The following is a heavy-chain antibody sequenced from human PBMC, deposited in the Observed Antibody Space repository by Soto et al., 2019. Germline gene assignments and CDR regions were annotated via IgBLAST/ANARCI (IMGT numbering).Heavy chain of an antibody. CDR2: VSGTGRTT. J-gene: IGHJ4*02. V-gene: IGHV3-23*01. CDR3: TKDVLYCGGGSCLVGPSYTFDH. Sequence: GGSLRLSCAASGFAFSAYAMNWVRHTPGKGLEWVSSVSGTGRTTYNADSVKGRFTMSRDNSKDTVYLQMNSLRADDTAVYYCTKDVLYCGGGSCLVGPSYTFDHWGQGTLVTVSS. D-gene: IGHD2-15*01. CDR1: GFAFSAYA.